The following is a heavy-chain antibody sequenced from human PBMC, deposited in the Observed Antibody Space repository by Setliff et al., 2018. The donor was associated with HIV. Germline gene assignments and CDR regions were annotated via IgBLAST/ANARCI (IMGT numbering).Heavy chain of an antibody. D-gene: IGHD1-26*01. CDR2: IKSKIDGGTA. CDR1: GFTFSYSW. CDR3: TNWGSGSLSDY. V-gene: IGHV3-15*01. J-gene: IGHJ4*02. Sequence: GGSLRLSCAASGFTFSYSWMNWVRQAPGKGLEWVGRIKSKIDGGTADYAAPVKGRFTISRDDSKNTLYLQMNSLKTEDTGVYYCTNWGSGSLSDYWGQGTLVTVSS.